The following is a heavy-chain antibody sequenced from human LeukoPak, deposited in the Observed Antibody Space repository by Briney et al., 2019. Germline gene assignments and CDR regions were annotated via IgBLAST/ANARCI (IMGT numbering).Heavy chain of an antibody. D-gene: IGHD3-22*01. CDR2: ISSSGTTI. CDR1: GFIFSDYY. Sequence: GGSLRLSCAASGFIFSDYYMSWIRQAPGKGLEWVSYISSSGTTIYYADSVKGLFTIPRDNAKNALYLQMNRLRAEDTAVYYCARGSTNYYDSSGYYPAWGQGTLVTVSS. V-gene: IGHV3-11*04. J-gene: IGHJ4*02. CDR3: ARGSTNYYDSSGYYPA.